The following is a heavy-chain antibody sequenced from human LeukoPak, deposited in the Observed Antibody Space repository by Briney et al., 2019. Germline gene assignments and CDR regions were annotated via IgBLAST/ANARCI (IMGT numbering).Heavy chain of an antibody. CDR3: ERVERVRGIIDY. J-gene: IGHJ4*02. CDR2: ISYDGSNK. D-gene: IGHD3-16*01. Sequence: SLRLSCAASGFTFSSYAMHWVCEAPGKGLEWVAVISYDGSNKYYADSVKGRFTISRDNSKNTLYLKMNSVRAEDRAVYYCERVERVRGIIDYWGEGTLVTVSS. CDR1: GFTFSSYA. V-gene: IGHV3-30-3*01.